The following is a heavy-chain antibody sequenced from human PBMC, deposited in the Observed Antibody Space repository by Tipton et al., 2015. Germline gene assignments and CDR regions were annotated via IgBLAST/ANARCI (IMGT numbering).Heavy chain of an antibody. CDR2: ISYSGRT. Sequence: TLSLTCTVSGGSVSSADYYWSWIRQPPGKGLEWIGYISYSGRTNYNPFFKSRVTISGDTSKNQFSLKLISVTAADTAVYFCASRRSSGYYWWGQGTLVTVSS. D-gene: IGHD3-22*01. CDR3: ASRRSSGYYW. J-gene: IGHJ4*02. V-gene: IGHV4-61*08. CDR1: GGSVSSADYY.